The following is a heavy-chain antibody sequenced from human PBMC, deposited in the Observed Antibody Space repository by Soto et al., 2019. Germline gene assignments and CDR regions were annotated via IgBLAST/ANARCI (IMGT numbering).Heavy chain of an antibody. CDR1: GYTFASYD. V-gene: IGHV1-8*01. J-gene: IGHJ4*02. Sequence: QVQLVQSGAEVKKPGASVKVSCKASGYTFASYDINWVRQATGQGLEWMGWMNPNSGNTGYAEKIQGRVTMTRDTDISTDYMELSSLRSEDTAVYYCARRYYDSNGYRIFDYWGQGTLVTVSS. CDR2: MNPNSGNT. D-gene: IGHD3-22*01. CDR3: ARRYYDSNGYRIFDY.